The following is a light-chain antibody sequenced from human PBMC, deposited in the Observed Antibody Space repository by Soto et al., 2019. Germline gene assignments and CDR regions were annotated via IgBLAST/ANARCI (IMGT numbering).Light chain of an antibody. Sequence: DIQMTQYPSSLSASVGDRVTITCRASQSISSYLNWYQQKPGKAPKLLIYAASSLQSGVPSRFSGSGSGTDFTLTISSLQPEDFATYSCQQTYSTPLTFGGGTKVDIK. CDR3: QQTYSTPLT. J-gene: IGKJ4*01. CDR2: AAS. CDR1: QSISSY. V-gene: IGKV1-39*01.